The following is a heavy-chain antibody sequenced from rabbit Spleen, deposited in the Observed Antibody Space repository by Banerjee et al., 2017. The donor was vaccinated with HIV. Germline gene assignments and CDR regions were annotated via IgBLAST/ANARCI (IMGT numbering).Heavy chain of an antibody. CDR2: IYAAKGST. J-gene: IGHJ3*01. CDR1: GVSFSSNVY. CDR3: ARAMVPWLGLTRLDL. V-gene: IGHV1S43*01. Sequence: QEQLEESGGDLVKPGASLTLTCTASGVSFSSNVYMCWVRQAPGKGLEWIGIIYAAKGSTDYASWVNGRFTISSDNAQSTVDLKMTSLTAADTASYFCARAMVPWLGLTRLDLWGQGTLVTVS. D-gene: IGHD3-1*01.